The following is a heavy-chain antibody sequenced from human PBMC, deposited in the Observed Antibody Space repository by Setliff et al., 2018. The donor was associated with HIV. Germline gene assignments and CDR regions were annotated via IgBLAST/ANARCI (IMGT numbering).Heavy chain of an antibody. CDR1: NGSINDYY. Sequence: SETLSLTCSMSNGSINDYYWSWIRQSPGKGLEWIGSAYNSENINYNPSLKSRVTVSVDTSKNQFSLRLTSVTAADTAVYFCARHFYTTSWYSGTYWYFDLWGRGTLVTVSS. D-gene: IGHD2-15*01. V-gene: IGHV4-59*12. CDR2: AYNSENI. CDR3: ARHFYTTSWYSGTYWYFDL. J-gene: IGHJ2*01.